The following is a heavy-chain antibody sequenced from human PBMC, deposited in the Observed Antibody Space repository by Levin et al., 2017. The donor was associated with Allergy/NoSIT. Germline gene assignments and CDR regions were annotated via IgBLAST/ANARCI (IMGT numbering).Heavy chain of an antibody. D-gene: IGHD1-7*01. CDR3: ARGTSFRDWNFDYFDY. Sequence: LSLTCAASGFTFHDYYMSWVRQAPGKGLEWVSYISSTGGTTYYADSVKGRFTISRDNAKNSLYLQMNSLRAENTAVYSCARGTSFRDWNFDYFDYWGQGTLVTVSS. CDR2: ISSTGGTT. CDR1: GFTFHDYY. J-gene: IGHJ4*02. V-gene: IGHV3-11*01.